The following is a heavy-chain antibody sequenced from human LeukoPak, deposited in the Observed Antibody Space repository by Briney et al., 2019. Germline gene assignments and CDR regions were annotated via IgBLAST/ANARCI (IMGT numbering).Heavy chain of an antibody. CDR3: ARDPPFSGSYLAFDY. D-gene: IGHD1-26*01. CDR2: IYYSGST. V-gene: IGHV4-39*07. J-gene: IGHJ4*02. Sequence: PSETLSLTCTVSGGSISSSSYYWGWIRQPPGKGLEWIGSIYYSGSTYYNPSLKSRVTISVDTSKNQFSLKLSSVTAADTAVYYCARDPPFSGSYLAFDYWGQGTLVTVSS. CDR1: GGSISSSSYY.